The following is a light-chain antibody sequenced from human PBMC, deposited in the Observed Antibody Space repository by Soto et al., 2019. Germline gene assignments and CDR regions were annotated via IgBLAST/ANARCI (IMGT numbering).Light chain of an antibody. V-gene: IGLV2-14*01. Sequence: QSVLTQPASVSGSPGQSITISCTGTSSDVGGYNYVSWYQQHPGKAPKLMIYEVSDRPSGVSNRFSGSKSGNTASLTISGLQAEDEAHYYCSSFTSSIVVFGGGTKLTVL. CDR3: SSFTSSIVV. CDR2: EVS. J-gene: IGLJ2*01. CDR1: SSDVGGYNY.